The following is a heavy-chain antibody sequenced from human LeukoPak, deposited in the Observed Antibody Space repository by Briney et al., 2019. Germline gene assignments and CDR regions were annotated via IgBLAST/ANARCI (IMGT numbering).Heavy chain of an antibody. Sequence: GGSLRLSCAASGFTFSSYGMHRVRQAPGKGLEWVAFIRHDGTNKYYADSVKGRFTISRDNSKNTLYLQMNSLRAEDTAVYYCAKDEYHLPYNYYYYYMDVWGRGTTVTVSS. D-gene: IGHD2-2*01. CDR2: IRHDGTNK. CDR3: AKDEYHLPYNYYYYYMDV. CDR1: GFTFSSYG. J-gene: IGHJ6*03. V-gene: IGHV3-30*02.